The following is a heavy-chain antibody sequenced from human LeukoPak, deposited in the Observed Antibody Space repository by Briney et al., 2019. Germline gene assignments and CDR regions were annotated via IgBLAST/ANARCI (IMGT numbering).Heavy chain of an antibody. J-gene: IGHJ4*02. CDR3: ARPLYRDYYDSSGFGY. D-gene: IGHD3-22*01. CDR1: GFTFSSYW. Sequence: GGSLRLSCAASGFTFSSYWMSWVRKAPGKGLEWVANIKQDGSEKYYVDSVKGRFTISRDNAKNSLYLQMNSLRAEDTAVYYCARPLYRDYYDSSGFGYWGQGTLVTVS. CDR2: IKQDGSEK. V-gene: IGHV3-7*03.